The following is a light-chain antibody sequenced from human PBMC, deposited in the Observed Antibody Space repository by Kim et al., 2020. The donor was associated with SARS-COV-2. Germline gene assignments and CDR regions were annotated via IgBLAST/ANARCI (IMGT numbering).Light chain of an antibody. CDR2: LNSDGSH. CDR3: QTWGTGIRV. J-gene: IGLJ3*02. CDR1: SGHSSSA. V-gene: IGLV4-69*01. Sequence: SDKLTCTLSSGHSSSAIAWHQQQPEKGPRYLMKLNSDGSHSKGDGIPDRFSGSSSGAERYLTISSLQSEDEADYYCQTWGTGIRVFGGGTQLTVL.